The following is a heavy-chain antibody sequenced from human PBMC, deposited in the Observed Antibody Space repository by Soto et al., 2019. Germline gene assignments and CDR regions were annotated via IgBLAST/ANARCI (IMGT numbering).Heavy chain of an antibody. D-gene: IGHD2-2*01. CDR2: IYYSGST. V-gene: IGHV4-59*01. J-gene: IGHJ3*02. Sequence: SETLSLTCAVSGGSISSYYWSWIRQPPGKGLEWIGYIYYSGSTNYNPSLKSRVTISVDTSKNQFSLKLSSVTAADTAVYYCARDLYCSSTSCRNGYEPGGSAFDIWGQGTMVTVSS. CDR1: GGSISSYY. CDR3: ARDLYCSSTSCRNGYEPGGSAFDI.